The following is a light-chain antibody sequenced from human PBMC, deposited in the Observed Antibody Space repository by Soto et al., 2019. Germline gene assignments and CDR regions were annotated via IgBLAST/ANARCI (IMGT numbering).Light chain of an antibody. CDR3: QQLNSYPRT. CDR2: AAS. J-gene: IGKJ1*01. V-gene: IGKV1-9*01. CDR1: QGISTY. Sequence: DIQLTQSPSFLSASVGDRVTITCRASQGISTYLAWYHQKPGKAPKLLIYAASTLQSGVPSRFSGSGSGKEFTLTISSLQPEDFATYYCQQLNSYPRTFGQGTNVEIK.